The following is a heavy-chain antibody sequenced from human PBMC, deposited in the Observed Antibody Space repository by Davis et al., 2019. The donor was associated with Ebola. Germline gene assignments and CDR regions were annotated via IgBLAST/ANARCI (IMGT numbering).Heavy chain of an antibody. D-gene: IGHD6-13*01. V-gene: IGHV3-21*04. J-gene: IGHJ6*02. Sequence: GESLKISCAASGFTFSSYSMNWVRQAPGKGLEWVSSISSSSSYIYYADSVKGRFTISRDNAKNSLYLQMNSLRLEDTALYYCAKENSRRAAVGLGMDVWGQGTTVTVSS. CDR3: AKENSRRAAVGLGMDV. CDR1: GFTFSSYS. CDR2: ISSSSSYI.